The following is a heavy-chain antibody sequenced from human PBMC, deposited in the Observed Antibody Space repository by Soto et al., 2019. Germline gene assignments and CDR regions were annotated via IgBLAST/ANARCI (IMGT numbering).Heavy chain of an antibody. D-gene: IGHD3-3*01. Sequence: QVQLVESGGGLVKPGGSLRLSCAASEFTFSDHYMSWIRQAPGKGLEWLTIIRHDESYKYYADSVKGRFTSSRDKCKKTLYLEMNSLSAEDTAVYYCARDGGRYDFWSGYHSHYYGMDVWGQGTTVTVSS. V-gene: IGHV3-33*08. CDR3: ARDGGRYDFWSGYHSHYYGMDV. CDR1: EFTFSDHY. CDR2: IRHDESYK. J-gene: IGHJ6*02.